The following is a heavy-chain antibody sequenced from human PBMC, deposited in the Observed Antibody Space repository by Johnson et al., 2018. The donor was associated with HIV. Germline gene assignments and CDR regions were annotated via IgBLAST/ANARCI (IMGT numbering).Heavy chain of an antibody. D-gene: IGHD6-13*01. J-gene: IGHJ3*02. Sequence: QVQVVESGGGLVQPGGSLRLSCAASGFTFSSYAMHWVRQAPGKGLEWVSVIYSGGSTYYADSVKGRVPISRDNSKNTLYLQMNSLRAEDTAVYYCAKAPTRIAARDAFDIWGQGTMVTVSS. CDR3: AKAPTRIAARDAFDI. CDR2: IYSGGST. V-gene: IGHV3-NL1*01. CDR1: GFTFSSYA.